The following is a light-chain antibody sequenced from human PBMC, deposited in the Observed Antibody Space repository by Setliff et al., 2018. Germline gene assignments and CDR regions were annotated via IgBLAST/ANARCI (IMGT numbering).Light chain of an antibody. J-gene: IGKJ1*01. CDR2: KAS. V-gene: IGKV1-5*03. CDR3: QQYNSHSWT. CDR1: QTLSSW. Sequence: DIQMTQSPSTLSASVGDRVTITCRASQTLSSWLAWHQQKAGKAPKLLINKASALESGVPSRFSGSGSGTEFTLTISSLQPDDFATYYCQQYNSHSWTFGQGTKV.